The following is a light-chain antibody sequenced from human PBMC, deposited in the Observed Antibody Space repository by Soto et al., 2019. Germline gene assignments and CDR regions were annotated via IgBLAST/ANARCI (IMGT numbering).Light chain of an antibody. CDR3: GSYASATLI. Sequence: QSALTQPASVSGSPGQSITISCPGTSSDIGAYDYVSWFQQYSGKAPTLIIYEVRFRPSGVSSRFSGSKSGNTASLTISGLQTEDEADYYCGSYASATLIFGGGTKLTVL. CDR1: SSDIGAYDY. CDR2: EVR. V-gene: IGLV2-14*03. J-gene: IGLJ2*01.